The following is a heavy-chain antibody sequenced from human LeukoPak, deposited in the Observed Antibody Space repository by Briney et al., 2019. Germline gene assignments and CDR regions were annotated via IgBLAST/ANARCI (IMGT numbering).Heavy chain of an antibody. D-gene: IGHD3/OR15-3a*01. V-gene: IGHV3-30*04. CDR1: VFRFSTYS. Sequence: GKSLRLSCAASVFRFSTYSFHWVRQAPGKGLEWVAVISDNELNKFYADSVKGRFTISRDNSKSTVYLQMNSLSPEDTAVYFCARDDGVDYYFAYFDIWGRGTLVAVSS. CDR3: ARDDGVDYYFAYFDI. CDR2: ISDNELNK. J-gene: IGHJ2*01.